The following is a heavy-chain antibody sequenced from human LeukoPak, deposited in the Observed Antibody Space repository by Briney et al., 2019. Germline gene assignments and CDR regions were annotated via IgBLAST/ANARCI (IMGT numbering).Heavy chain of an antibody. Sequence: ASVKVSCKASGGTFSSYAISWVRQTPGQGLEWMGWINPNSGGTNYAQKFQGRVTMTRDTSISTAYMELSRLRSDDTAVYYCARAPYCSSTSCYNWFDPWGQGTLVTVSS. V-gene: IGHV1-2*02. CDR1: GGTFSSYA. J-gene: IGHJ5*02. CDR2: INPNSGGT. D-gene: IGHD2-2*01. CDR3: ARAPYCSSTSCYNWFDP.